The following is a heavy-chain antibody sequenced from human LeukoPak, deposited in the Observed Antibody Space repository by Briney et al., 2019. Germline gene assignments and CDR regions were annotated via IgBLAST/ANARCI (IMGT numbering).Heavy chain of an antibody. Sequence: PSETLSLTCAVYGGSFSGYYWSWIRQPPGQGLEWIGAIYYTGTTYYNPSLRSRVTISVDTSKNHFSLNLSSVTAADTALYYCASAPRQGSIGGLDYWGQGTLVTVSS. D-gene: IGHD3-16*01. CDR1: GGSFSGYY. J-gene: IGHJ4*02. CDR3: ASAPRQGSIGGLDY. CDR2: IYYTGTT. V-gene: IGHV4-34*01.